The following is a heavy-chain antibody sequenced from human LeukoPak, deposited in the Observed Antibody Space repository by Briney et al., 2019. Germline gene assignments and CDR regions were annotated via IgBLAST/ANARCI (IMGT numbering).Heavy chain of an antibody. J-gene: IGHJ6*03. CDR3: ARALDYYYYMDV. Sequence: GGSLRLSCAASGFTFSDYYMSWIRQAPGKGLGWVSYISSSGSTIYYADSVKGRFTISRDNAKNSLYLQMNSLRAEDTAVYYCARALDYYYYMDVWGKGTTVTVSS. V-gene: IGHV3-11*04. CDR2: ISSSGSTI. CDR1: GFTFSDYY.